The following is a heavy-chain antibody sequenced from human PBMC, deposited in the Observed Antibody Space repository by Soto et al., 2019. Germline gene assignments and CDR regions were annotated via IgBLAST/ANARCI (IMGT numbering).Heavy chain of an antibody. V-gene: IGHV1-69*13. CDR2: IIPIFGTA. D-gene: IGHD3-22*01. CDR1: GGTFSSYA. Sequence: SVKISCKASGGTFSSYAISWVRQAPGQGLEWMGGIIPIFGTANYAQKFQGRVTITADESTSTAYMELSSLRSEDTAVYYCAREGRYYDSSGYYYEAFDIWGQGTMVTVSS. J-gene: IGHJ3*02. CDR3: AREGRYYDSSGYYYEAFDI.